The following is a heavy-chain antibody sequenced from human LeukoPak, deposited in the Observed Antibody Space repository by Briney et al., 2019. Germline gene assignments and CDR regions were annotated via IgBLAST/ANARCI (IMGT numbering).Heavy chain of an antibody. CDR1: GYSFTSYW. Sequence: GESLKISCKGSGYSFTSYWIGWVRQMPGKGLEWMGIIYPGDSDTRYSPSFQGQVTISADKSISTAYLQWSSLKASDTAVYFCARRGSGGAYCGGDCYSWYFDLWGRGTLVTVSS. V-gene: IGHV5-51*01. D-gene: IGHD2-21*02. CDR3: ARRGSGGAYCGGDCYSWYFDL. J-gene: IGHJ2*01. CDR2: IYPGDSDT.